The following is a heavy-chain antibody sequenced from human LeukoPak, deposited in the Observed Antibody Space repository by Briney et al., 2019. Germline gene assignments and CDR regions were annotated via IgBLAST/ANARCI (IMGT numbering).Heavy chain of an antibody. CDR2: TIPIFGTA. V-gene: IGHV1-69*05. D-gene: IGHD3-22*01. CDR3: ARDRVGSGYYLDY. CDR1: GGTFSSYA. J-gene: IGHJ4*02. Sequence: SVKVSCKASGGTFSSYAISWVRQAPGQGLEWMGRTIPIFGTANYAQKFQGRVTITTDESTSTAYMELSSLRSEDTAVYYCARDRVGSGYYLDYWGQGTLVTVSS.